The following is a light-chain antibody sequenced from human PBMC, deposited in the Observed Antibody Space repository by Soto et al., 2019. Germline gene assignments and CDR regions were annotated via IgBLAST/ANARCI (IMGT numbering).Light chain of an antibody. V-gene: IGLV2-23*02. CDR3: CSYADSGTFDVV. Sequence: QSALTQSASVSGSPGQSITISCTGTSSGFGSYTLVSWYQHHPGKAPKLMIYEDTKRPSGVSYRFSGSKSANTASLTISGLQPEDEAAYYCCSYADSGTFDVVFGGGTKLTVL. J-gene: IGLJ2*01. CDR1: SSGFGSYTL. CDR2: EDT.